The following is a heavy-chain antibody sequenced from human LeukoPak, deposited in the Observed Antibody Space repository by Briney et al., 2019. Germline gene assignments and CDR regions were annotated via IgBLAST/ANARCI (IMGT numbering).Heavy chain of an antibody. D-gene: IGHD6-19*01. V-gene: IGHV4-38-2*02. Sequence: SETLSLTCSVSGYSIISDYYWGWIRQPPGKGLEWIGNVYHSGSTYYNPSLRSRVTISVDTSKNQCSLRLSSVTAADTAVYYCARLRGATVAHNWFDPWGQGTLVTVSS. CDR3: ARLRGATVAHNWFDP. CDR2: VYHSGST. CDR1: GYSIISDYY. J-gene: IGHJ5*02.